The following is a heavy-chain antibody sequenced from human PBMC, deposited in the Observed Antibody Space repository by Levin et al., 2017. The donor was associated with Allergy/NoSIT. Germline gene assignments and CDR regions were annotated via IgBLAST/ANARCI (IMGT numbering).Heavy chain of an antibody. V-gene: IGHV4-34*01. D-gene: IGHD6-6*01. Sequence: SETLSLTCAVYGGSFSGYYWSWIRQPPGKGLEWIGEINHSGSTNYNPSLKSRVTISVDTSKNLFFLKRSSVTAAEKAVYYCARSRAASQGSLGAFDIWGQGTMVTVSS. CDR3: ARSRAASQGSLGAFDI. CDR1: GGSFSGYY. J-gene: IGHJ3*02. CDR2: INHSGST.